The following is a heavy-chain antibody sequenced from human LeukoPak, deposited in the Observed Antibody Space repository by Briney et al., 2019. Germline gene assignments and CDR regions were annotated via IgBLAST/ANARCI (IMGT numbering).Heavy chain of an antibody. D-gene: IGHD5-18*01. Sequence: GRSLRLACTPSALTLGSHDTQSVRHIPGEGPGWVAAVSTGVHAFFADSVQGRFTVSREDARNSLYLQMNSRRAGDTAVYYCVREARGYHYSYFYYWGQGTLVTVSS. CDR2: VSTGVHA. CDR3: VREARGYHYSYFYY. J-gene: IGHJ4*02. V-gene: IGHV3-13*01. CDR1: ALTLGSHD.